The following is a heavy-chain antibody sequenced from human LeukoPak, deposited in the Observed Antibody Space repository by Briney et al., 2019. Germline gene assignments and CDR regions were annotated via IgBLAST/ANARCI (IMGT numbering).Heavy chain of an antibody. D-gene: IGHD1-1*01. CDR2: VSNNGRTT. Sequence: PWGSLRLSCAASGFTFSSYWMIWVRQAPGKGLEWVTVVSNNGRTTYYADSVKGRFTISRDNSKNTLYLQMNSLRSEDTAIYYCAREGLGPTFSAWFDPWGQGTLVTVSS. CDR3: AREGLGPTFSAWFDP. V-gene: IGHV3-30*03. CDR1: GFTFSSYW. J-gene: IGHJ5*02.